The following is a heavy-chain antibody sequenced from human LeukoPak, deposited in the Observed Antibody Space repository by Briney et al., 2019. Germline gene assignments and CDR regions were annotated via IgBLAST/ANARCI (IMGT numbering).Heavy chain of an antibody. CDR2: MNPNSGNT. CDR1: GYTFTSYD. CDR3: ARGPIDIAAAGNLRFDP. Sequence: ASVKVSCKASGYTFTSYDINWVRQATGQGLEWMGWMNPNSGNTGYAQKFQGRVTMTRNTSISTAYMELSSLRSEDTAVYYCARGPIDIAAAGNLRFDPWGQGTLVTVSS. J-gene: IGHJ5*02. D-gene: IGHD6-13*01. V-gene: IGHV1-8*01.